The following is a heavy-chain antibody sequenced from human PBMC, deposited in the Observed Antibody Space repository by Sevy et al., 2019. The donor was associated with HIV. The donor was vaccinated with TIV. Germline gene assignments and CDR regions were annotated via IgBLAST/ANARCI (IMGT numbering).Heavy chain of an antibody. J-gene: IGHJ4*02. D-gene: IGHD2-15*01. Sequence: ASVKVSCKVSGYTLIEFSMHWVRQAPGKGLEGMGGFDPEDGETIYARRFQGRVTMTEDTSTDTAYMEQSSLRSEDTAVYYCATGLPGEYVDCSSCYSDYFAYWGQGTLVTVSS. V-gene: IGHV1-24*01. CDR3: ATGLPGEYVDCSSCYSDYFAY. CDR2: FDPEDGET. CDR1: GYTLIEFS.